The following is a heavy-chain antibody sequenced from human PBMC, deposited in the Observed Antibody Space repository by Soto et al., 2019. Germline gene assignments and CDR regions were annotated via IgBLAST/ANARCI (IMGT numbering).Heavy chain of an antibody. D-gene: IGHD2-8*01. CDR3: ANENGHGKVAY. CDR2: IYYSGTT. V-gene: IGHV4-31*03. J-gene: IGHJ4*02. CDR1: GGSISSGGYY. Sequence: SETLSLTCTVSGGSISSGGYYWSWIRQHPGKGLEWIGYIYYSGTTYYNPSLKSRVTISVDTSKNQFSLKLDSVTAADTALYYCANENGHGKVAYWGRRALDTVSS.